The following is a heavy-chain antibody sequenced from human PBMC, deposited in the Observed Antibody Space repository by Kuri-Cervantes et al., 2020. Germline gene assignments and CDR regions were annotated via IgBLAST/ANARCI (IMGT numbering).Heavy chain of an antibody. CDR3: ARDRPVVLPAASDAFDI. Sequence: GESLKISCAASGFTFSSYGMHWVRQAPGKGLEWVAFIRYDGSNKYYADSVKGRFTISRDNAKNTLYLQMNSLRAEDTAVYYCARDRPVVLPAASDAFDIWGQGTMVTVSS. D-gene: IGHD2-2*01. V-gene: IGHV3-30*02. J-gene: IGHJ3*02. CDR1: GFTFSSYG. CDR2: IRYDGSNK.